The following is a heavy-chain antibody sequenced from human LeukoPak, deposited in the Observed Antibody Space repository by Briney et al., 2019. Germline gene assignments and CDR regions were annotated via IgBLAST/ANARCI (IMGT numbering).Heavy chain of an antibody. CDR1: GGSIGFYF. D-gene: IGHD3-16*02. Sequence: SETLSLTCTVSGGSIGFYFWSWIRQSAGKGLEWIGRINGYGVTNNNPSLKSRLTMSVDTSKNQFSLNLRSVTAADTSVYYCVRDELRTTYRFSWDPWGQGILVTV. V-gene: IGHV4-4*07. CDR2: INGYGVT. CDR3: VRDELRTTYRFSWDP. J-gene: IGHJ5*02.